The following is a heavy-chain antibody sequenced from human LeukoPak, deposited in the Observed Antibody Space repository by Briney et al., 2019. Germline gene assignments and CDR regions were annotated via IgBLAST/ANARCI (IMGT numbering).Heavy chain of an antibody. J-gene: IGHJ5*02. V-gene: IGHV3-74*01. CDR1: GFTVSSYW. CDR3: AREIAAAGPGWFDP. CDR2: INIAGSIT. Sequence: GGSLRLSCAASGFTVSSYWMNWVRQAPGKGLVWVSRINIAGSITSYADFVKGRFTISRDNAKNSLYLQMNSLRAEDTAVYYCAREIAAAGPGWFDPWGQGTLVTVSS. D-gene: IGHD6-13*01.